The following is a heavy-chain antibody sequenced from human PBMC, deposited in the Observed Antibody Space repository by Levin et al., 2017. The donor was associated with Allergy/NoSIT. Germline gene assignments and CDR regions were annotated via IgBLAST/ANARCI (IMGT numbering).Heavy chain of an antibody. Sequence: SETLSLTCTVSGGSISSGSYYWSWIRQPAGKGLEWIGRIYTSGSTNYNPSLKSRVTISVDTSKNQFSLKLSSVTAADTAVYYCAREDWSCSSGSCYTDFDYWGQGTLVTVSS. CDR3: AREDWSCSSGSCYTDFDY. J-gene: IGHJ4*02. V-gene: IGHV4-61*02. D-gene: IGHD2-2*02. CDR2: IYTSGST. CDR1: GGSISSGSYY.